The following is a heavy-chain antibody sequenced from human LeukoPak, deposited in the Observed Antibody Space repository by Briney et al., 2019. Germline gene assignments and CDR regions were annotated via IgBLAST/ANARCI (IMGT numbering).Heavy chain of an antibody. Sequence: GASMKVFCKASGYTFSDYYIHWVRQAPGQGLEWMGWIHTDSGGTNYAQQFEGRVTMTRETSISTAYMELSSLRSDDMAVYYCARGAPLNCDGYRCCLFHFDYWGQGTLVTVSS. CDR2: IHTDSGGT. CDR1: GYTFSDYY. V-gene: IGHV1-2*02. J-gene: IGHJ4*02. CDR3: ARGAPLNCDGYRCCLFHFDY. D-gene: IGHD2-21*01.